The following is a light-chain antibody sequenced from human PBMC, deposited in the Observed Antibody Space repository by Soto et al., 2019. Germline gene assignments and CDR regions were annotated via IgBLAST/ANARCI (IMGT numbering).Light chain of an antibody. CDR1: QSVSSY. J-gene: IGKJ5*01. V-gene: IGKV3-11*01. Sequence: EVVLTQSPVTPSFSPGERATLSCRASQSVSSYLAWYQQKPGQAPRLLIYDVSNRATGIPARFSGSGSGTDFTLTISSLEPEDFAVYYCQQRNYWQVTFGQGTLLEIK. CDR3: QQRNYWQVT. CDR2: DVS.